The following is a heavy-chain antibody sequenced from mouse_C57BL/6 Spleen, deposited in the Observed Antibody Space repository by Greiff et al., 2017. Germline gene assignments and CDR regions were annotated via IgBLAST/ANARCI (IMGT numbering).Heavy chain of an antibody. Sequence: EVKLQESGPGLVKPSQSLSLTCSVTGYSITSGYYWNWIRQFPGNKLEWMGYISYDGSNNYNPSLKNRISITRDTSKNQFFLKLNSVTTEDTATYYCARYYYGSSYSAYWGQGTLVTVSA. CDR2: ISYDGSN. D-gene: IGHD1-1*01. CDR1: GYSITSGYY. J-gene: IGHJ3*01. V-gene: IGHV3-6*01. CDR3: ARYYYGSSYSAY.